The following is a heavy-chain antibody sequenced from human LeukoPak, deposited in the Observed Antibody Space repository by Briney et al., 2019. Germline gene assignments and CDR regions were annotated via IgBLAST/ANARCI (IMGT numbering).Heavy chain of an antibody. CDR1: GFTFSSYE. V-gene: IGHV3-48*03. D-gene: IGHD1-7*01. CDR3: VRVGGENYPNWYFDL. Sequence: GGSLRLSCAASGFTFSSYEMNWVRQAPGKGLEWVSYISSSGSTIYYADSVKGRFTISRDNSKNTLYVQMNSLRAEDTAVYYCVRVGGENYPNWYFDLWGRGTLVTVSS. J-gene: IGHJ2*01. CDR2: ISSSGSTI.